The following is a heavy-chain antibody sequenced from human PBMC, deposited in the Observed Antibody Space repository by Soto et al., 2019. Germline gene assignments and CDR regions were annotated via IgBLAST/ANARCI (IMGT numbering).Heavy chain of an antibody. J-gene: IGHJ4*02. V-gene: IGHV4-31*03. Sequence: SETLSLTCTVSGGSIRSGGYYWSWIRQHPGKGLEWIGYIYYSGSTYYNPSLKSRVTISVDTSKNQFSLKLSSVTAADTAVYYCARGGGNSDDYWGQGTLVTVSS. CDR3: ARGGGNSDDY. D-gene: IGHD2-21*02. CDR2: IYYSGST. CDR1: GGSIRSGGYY.